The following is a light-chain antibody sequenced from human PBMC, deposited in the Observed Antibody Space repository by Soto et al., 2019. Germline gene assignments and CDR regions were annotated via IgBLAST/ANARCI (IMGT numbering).Light chain of an antibody. V-gene: IGKV3-20*01. CDR1: QSVSNNY. J-gene: IGKJ3*01. CDR2: GAS. CDR3: QQYGSSGT. Sequence: EIVFTQSPGTLSLSPGERATLNCRASQSVSNNYLAWCQQKPGQAPRLLIYGASNSATGIPDWFSGSGSGTDFTLTISRLEPEDFAVDYCQQYGSSGTFGPGTKVDIK.